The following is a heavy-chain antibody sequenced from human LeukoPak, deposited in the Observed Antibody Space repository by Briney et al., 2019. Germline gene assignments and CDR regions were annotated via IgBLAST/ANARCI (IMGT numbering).Heavy chain of an antibody. D-gene: IGHD4-11*01. CDR3: VKTSRRDSTYDSPFDY. CDR2: VRGGGTAT. V-gene: IGHV3-23*01. J-gene: IGHJ4*02. Sequence: GGSLRLSCAASGFTFSTYAMTWVRQAPGNGLEWVSSVRGGGTATYYADSVKGRFTISRDNSNNTLYLQMNSLRAEDTAIYYCVKTSRRDSTYDSPFDYWGQGTLVTVSS. CDR1: GFTFSTYA.